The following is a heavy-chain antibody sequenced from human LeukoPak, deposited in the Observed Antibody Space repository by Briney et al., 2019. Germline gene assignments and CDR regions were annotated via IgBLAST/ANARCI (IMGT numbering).Heavy chain of an antibody. CDR1: GGSFSGYY. CDR2: IDHSGST. J-gene: IGHJ4*02. CDR3: ARHYGGPNDY. V-gene: IGHV4-34*01. Sequence: SETLSLTCAVYGGSFSGYYWSWIRQPPGKGLEWIGEIDHSGSTNYNPSLKSRVTISVDTSKNQFSLKLSSVTAADTAVYYCARHYGGPNDYWGQGTLVTVSS. D-gene: IGHD4-23*01.